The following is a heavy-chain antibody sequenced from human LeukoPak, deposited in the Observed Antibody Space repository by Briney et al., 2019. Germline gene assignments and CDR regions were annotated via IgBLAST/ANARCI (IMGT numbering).Heavy chain of an antibody. V-gene: IGHV3-30*02. CDR1: GFTFISYG. J-gene: IGHJ4*02. CDR3: ARDDYGSGSWNDY. Sequence: GGSLRLSCAASGFTFISYGMYWVRQAPGKGLESVAFIRYDGSNKYYADSVKGRFTISRDNSKNTLYLQMNSLRAEDTALYYCARDDYGSGSWNDYWGQGTLVTVSS. CDR2: IRYDGSNK. D-gene: IGHD3-10*01.